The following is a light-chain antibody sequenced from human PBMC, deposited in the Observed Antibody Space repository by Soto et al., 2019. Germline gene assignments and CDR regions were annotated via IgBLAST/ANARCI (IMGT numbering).Light chain of an antibody. CDR1: QTVSSSY. V-gene: IGKV3-20*01. J-gene: IGKJ3*01. CDR3: QHYAMSPPLT. Sequence: EIVLTQSPGTLSLSPGERATLSCSASQTVSSSYLGWYQQKAGQAPRLLIYGASGRATGIPDRFSGSGSGTDFTLTISGQEPEDFAVYYCQHYAMSPPLTAGPGTKVDIK. CDR2: GAS.